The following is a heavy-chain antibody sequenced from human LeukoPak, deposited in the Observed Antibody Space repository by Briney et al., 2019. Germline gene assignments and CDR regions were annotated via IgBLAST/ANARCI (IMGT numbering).Heavy chain of an antibody. Sequence: ESLKISCKGSGYSFTSYWIGWVRQMPGKGLEWMGIIYPGDSDTRYSPSFQGQVTISADKSISTAYLQWSSLKASDTAMYYCARRYCSSTSCYAGIDYWGQGTLVTVSS. CDR2: IYPGDSDT. CDR3: ARRYCSSTSCYAGIDY. V-gene: IGHV5-51*01. J-gene: IGHJ4*02. CDR1: GYSFTSYW. D-gene: IGHD2-2*01.